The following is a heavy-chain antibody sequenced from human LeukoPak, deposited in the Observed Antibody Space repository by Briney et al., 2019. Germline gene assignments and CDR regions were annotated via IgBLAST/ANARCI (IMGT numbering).Heavy chain of an antibody. Sequence: PSETLSLTCTVSGGSISSYYWSWIRQPPGKGLEWIGYIYYSGSTNYNPSLKSRVTISVDTSKNQFSLKLSSVTAADTAVYYCARDRHYDILTGSYYYYYMDVWGKGTTVTVSS. CDR1: GGSISSYY. D-gene: IGHD3-9*01. CDR3: ARDRHYDILTGSYYYYYMDV. CDR2: IYYSGST. J-gene: IGHJ6*03. V-gene: IGHV4-59*12.